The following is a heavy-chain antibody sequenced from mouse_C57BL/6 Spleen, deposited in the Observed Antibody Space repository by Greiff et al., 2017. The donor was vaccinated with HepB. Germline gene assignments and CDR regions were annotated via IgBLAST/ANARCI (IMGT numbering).Heavy chain of an antibody. V-gene: IGHV2-2*01. Sequence: QVQLKESGPGLVQPSQSLSITCTVSGFSLTSYGVHWVRQSPGKGLEWLGVIWSGGSTDYNAAFISRLSISKDNSKSQVFFKMNSLQADDTAIYYCARNKMRIVYAMDYWGQGTSVTVSS. J-gene: IGHJ4*01. CDR2: IWSGGST. CDR1: GFSLTSYG. CDR3: ARNKMRIVYAMDY.